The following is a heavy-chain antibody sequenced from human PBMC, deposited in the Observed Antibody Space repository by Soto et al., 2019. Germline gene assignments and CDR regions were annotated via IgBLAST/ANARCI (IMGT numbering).Heavy chain of an antibody. CDR1: GDLISSRSYY. Sequence: LQLQESGPGLVKPSETLSLTCSVSGDLISSRSYYGVWIRQPPGKGLEWVGTIYYTGATYYNPSLQSRLTISLDTAKNQFSLRLSSVTAADTAVYYCGRYYDTSTRPYFGHWGQGTLVTVSS. V-gene: IGHV4-39*01. J-gene: IGHJ1*01. D-gene: IGHD3-22*01. CDR2: IYYTGAT. CDR3: GRYYDTSTRPYFGH.